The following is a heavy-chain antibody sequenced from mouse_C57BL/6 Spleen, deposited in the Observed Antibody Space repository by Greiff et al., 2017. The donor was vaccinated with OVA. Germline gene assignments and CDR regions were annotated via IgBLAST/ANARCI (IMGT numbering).Heavy chain of an antibody. Sequence: VQLQQSGGGLVQPKGSLKLSCAASGFSFNTYAMNWVGQAPGKGLEWVARIRSKSNNYATYYADSVKDRFTISRDDSESMLYLQMNNLKTEDTAMYYCVRHDSSGPFAYWGQGTLVTVSA. V-gene: IGHV10-1*01. J-gene: IGHJ3*01. CDR3: VRHDSSGPFAY. D-gene: IGHD3-2*02. CDR2: IRSKSNNYAT. CDR1: GFSFNTYA.